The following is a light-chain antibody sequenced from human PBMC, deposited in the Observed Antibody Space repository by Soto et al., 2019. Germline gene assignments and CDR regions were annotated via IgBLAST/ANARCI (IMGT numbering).Light chain of an antibody. V-gene: IGKV3-11*01. J-gene: IGKJ3*01. CDR1: QSVSSY. CDR2: DAS. Sequence: EIVLTQSPATLSLSPGERATLSCRASQSVSSYLAWYQLKPGQAPRLLIYDASNRATGIPARFSGSGSGTDFTLTISSLEPEDFAVYYCQQRSNWPIFTFGPGTKVDNK. CDR3: QQRSNWPIFT.